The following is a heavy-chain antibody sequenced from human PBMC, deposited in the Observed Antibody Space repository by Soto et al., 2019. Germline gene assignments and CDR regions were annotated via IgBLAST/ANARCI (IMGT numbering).Heavy chain of an antibody. CDR1: GGSVSSNIHY. J-gene: IGHJ5*02. V-gene: IGHV4-61*01. CDR3: ARAHMTDYINGVVASNWFDP. Sequence: SETLSLTCTVSGGSVSSNIHYWSWIRQPPGKGLEWIGYIYYAGTTSYNVSLKSRVSFSVDTSKNQFSLKLTSITAADTAVYYCARAHMTDYINGVVASNWFDPWGRGTLVTVSS. CDR2: IYYAGTT. D-gene: IGHD3-9*01.